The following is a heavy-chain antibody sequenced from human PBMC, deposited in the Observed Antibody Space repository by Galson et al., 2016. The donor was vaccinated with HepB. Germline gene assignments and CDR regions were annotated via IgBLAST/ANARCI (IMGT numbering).Heavy chain of an antibody. CDR3: ARGLRVWGSFRHYFDS. D-gene: IGHD3-16*02. J-gene: IGHJ4*02. Sequence: SETLSLTCIVSVGSISSSSHSWGWIRQPPGKGLEWIGSINYSGNTYYSPSLRSRLTLSVDTSKDHLSLKLSSVTAADTAVYYCARGLRVWGSFRHYFDSWGQGTLVTVSS. CDR2: INYSGNT. CDR1: VGSISSSSHS. V-gene: IGHV4-39*02.